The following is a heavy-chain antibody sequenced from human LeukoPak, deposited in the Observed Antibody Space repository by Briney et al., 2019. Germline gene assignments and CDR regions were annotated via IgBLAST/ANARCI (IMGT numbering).Heavy chain of an antibody. CDR2: ISTGGSTI. V-gene: IGHV3-48*03. D-gene: IGHD1-1*01. CDR3: ARADWNDDYYYYSMDV. J-gene: IGHJ6*03. Sequence: GGSLRLSCLVSGFTFSSYEMKWVRQGPGKGLEWVSYISTGGSTIYYADSVKGRFTISRDNAKNSLYMQMNSLRAEDTAIYYCARADWNDDYYYYSMDVWGKGTTVTVSS. CDR1: GFTFSSYE.